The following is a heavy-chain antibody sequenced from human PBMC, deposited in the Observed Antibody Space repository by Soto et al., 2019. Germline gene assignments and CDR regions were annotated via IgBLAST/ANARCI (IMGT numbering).Heavy chain of an antibody. CDR1: GGSISSSSHY. D-gene: IGHD3-10*01. CDR2: MYYSGST. V-gene: IGHV4-39*07. Sequence: PSETLSLTCTVSGGSISSSSHYWGWIRQPPGKGLEWIGSMYYSGSTYYNPSFRSRVTIAVETSKNQFSLKLSSVTAADMAVYYCARRGSGSGSYWFDPWGQGTLVTASS. CDR3: ARRGSGSGSYWFDP. J-gene: IGHJ5*02.